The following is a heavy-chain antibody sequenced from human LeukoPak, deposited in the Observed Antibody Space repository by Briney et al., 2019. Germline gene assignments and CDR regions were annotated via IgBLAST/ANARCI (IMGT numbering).Heavy chain of an antibody. J-gene: IGHJ4*02. D-gene: IGHD4-17*01. CDR2: ISYDGSNK. CDR1: GFTFSSYG. V-gene: IGHV3-30*18. CDR3: AKATTTVTTLFDY. Sequence: GGSLRLSCAASGFTFSSYGMHWVRQAPGKGLEWVAVISYDGSNKYYADSVKGRFTISRDNSKNTLYLQMNSLRAEDTAVYYCAKATTTVTTLFDYWGQGTLVTVSS.